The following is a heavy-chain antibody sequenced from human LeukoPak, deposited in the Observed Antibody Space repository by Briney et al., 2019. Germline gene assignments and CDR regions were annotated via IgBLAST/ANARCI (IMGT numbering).Heavy chain of an antibody. D-gene: IGHD4-17*01. J-gene: IGHJ4*02. CDR2: IYSGGST. CDR3: ARESGDYYFDY. Sequence: GGSLRLSCAASGFTVSSNYMSWVRQAPGKGLEWVSVIYSGGSTYYADSVKGRFTISRDNSKNTLYLQMDSLRAEDTAVYYCARESGDYYFDYWGQGILVTVSS. V-gene: IGHV3-53*01. CDR1: GFTVSSNY.